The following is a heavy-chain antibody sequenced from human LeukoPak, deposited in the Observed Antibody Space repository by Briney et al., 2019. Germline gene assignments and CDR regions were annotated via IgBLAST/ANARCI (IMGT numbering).Heavy chain of an antibody. Sequence: GGSLRLSCAASGFTVSSNYMSWVRQAPGKGLGWGSVIYSGGSTYYADSVKGRFTISRDNSKNTLYLQMNSLRAEDTAVYYCARDRIRGQRGYGMDVWGQGTTVTVSS. CDR1: GFTVSSNY. CDR3: ARDRIRGQRGYGMDV. CDR2: IYSGGST. V-gene: IGHV3-66*02. D-gene: IGHD3-10*01. J-gene: IGHJ6*02.